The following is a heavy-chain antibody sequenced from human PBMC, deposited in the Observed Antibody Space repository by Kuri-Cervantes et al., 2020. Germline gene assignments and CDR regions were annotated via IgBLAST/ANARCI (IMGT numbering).Heavy chain of an antibody. V-gene: IGHV4-61*01. Sequence: SETLSLTCTVSSGSVSTGSYYWSWIRQPPGKGLEWIGSIYYTGSTNQNPSLKSRVAISMNTSKNQFSLKLYSVTAEDTAVYYCARGIPAAPRSALDPWGQGTPVTVSS. CDR1: SGSVSTGSYY. CDR2: IYYTGST. J-gene: IGHJ5*02. D-gene: IGHD2-2*01. CDR3: ARGIPAAPRSALDP.